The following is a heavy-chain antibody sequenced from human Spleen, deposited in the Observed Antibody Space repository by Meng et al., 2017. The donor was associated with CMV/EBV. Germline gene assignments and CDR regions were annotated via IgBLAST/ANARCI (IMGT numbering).Heavy chain of an antibody. CDR1: RGTLSGNA. D-gene: IGHD6-13*01. Sequence: CRDSRGTLSGNASSWERQAPGQRHEWMGGIIRIFCTANYAQRFQSRGTITTDESTSTAYMELSSLRSEDTAVYCCAGAYSSSWYDYWGQGTLVTVSS. J-gene: IGHJ4*02. CDR2: IIRIFCTA. CDR3: AGAYSSSWYDY. V-gene: IGHV1-69*05.